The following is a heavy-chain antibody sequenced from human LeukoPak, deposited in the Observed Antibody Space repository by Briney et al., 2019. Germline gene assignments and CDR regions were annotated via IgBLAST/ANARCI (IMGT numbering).Heavy chain of an antibody. V-gene: IGHV4-59*01. CDR1: GGSISSYY. CDR2: IYYSGST. CDR3: AREADYYDSSGYYFPYYGMDV. Sequence: SETLSLTCTVSGGSISSYYWSWIRQPPGKGLEWLGYIYYSGSTNYNPSLKSRVTISVDTSKNQFSLKLSSVTAADTAVYYCAREADYYDSSGYYFPYYGMDVWGQGTTVTVSS. D-gene: IGHD3-22*01. J-gene: IGHJ6*02.